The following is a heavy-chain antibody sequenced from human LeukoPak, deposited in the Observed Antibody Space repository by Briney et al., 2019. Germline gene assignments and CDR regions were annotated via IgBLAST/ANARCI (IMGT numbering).Heavy chain of an antibody. V-gene: IGHV4-4*07. CDR2: IYTSGST. Sequence: SEALSLTCTVSGGSIRSYYWSWIRQPAGKGLEWIGRIYTSGSTNYNPSLKSRVTMSVDTSKNQFSLKLSSVTAADTAVYYCARDDIVGYYYGSGSSYYMGVWGKGTTVTISS. J-gene: IGHJ6*03. CDR1: GGSIRSYY. D-gene: IGHD3-10*01. CDR3: ARDDIVGYYYGSGSSYYMGV.